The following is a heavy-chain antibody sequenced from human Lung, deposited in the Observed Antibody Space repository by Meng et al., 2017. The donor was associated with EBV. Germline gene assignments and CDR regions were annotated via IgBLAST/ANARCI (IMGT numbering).Heavy chain of an antibody. CDR3: ARSGSSGWIDY. V-gene: IGHV6-1*01. J-gene: IGHJ4*02. CDR2: TYYRSKWYN. CDR1: GYSVCRNSAA. D-gene: IGHD6-19*01. Sequence: VQVQQSGPRSVKPAQTLSPPCSIFGYSVCRNSAAWNWIRQSPSRGLEGMGRTYYRSKWYNGYAVSVKSRIPINPDTSKNQFSLQLNSVTPEDTAMYYCARSGSSGWIDYWGQGTLVTVSS.